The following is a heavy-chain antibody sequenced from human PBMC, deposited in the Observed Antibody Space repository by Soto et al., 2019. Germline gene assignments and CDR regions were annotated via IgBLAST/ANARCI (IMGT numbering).Heavy chain of an antibody. Sequence: ASVKVSCKAPGYTFTGYYMHWVRQAPGQGLEWMGWINPNSGGTNYAQKFQGRVTMTRDTSISTAYMELSRLRSDDTAVYYCARDPPGIAVAVNWFDPWGQGTLVTVSS. CDR2: INPNSGGT. J-gene: IGHJ5*02. D-gene: IGHD6-19*01. CDR3: ARDPPGIAVAVNWFDP. CDR1: GYTFTGYY. V-gene: IGHV1-2*02.